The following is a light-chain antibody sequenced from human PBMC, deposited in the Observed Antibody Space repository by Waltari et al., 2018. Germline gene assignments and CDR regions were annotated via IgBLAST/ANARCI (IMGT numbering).Light chain of an antibody. CDR3: QQYNDWPLT. Sequence: EIVMTQSPATLSVSPGESATLSCRASQSISRDLAWYQQKPGQAPRLLISGASTRATGISGRFSVSGSGTDFTLTITSLQSEDFAVYYCQQYNDWPLTFGGGTKVEIK. J-gene: IGKJ4*01. CDR1: QSISRD. V-gene: IGKV3-15*01. CDR2: GAS.